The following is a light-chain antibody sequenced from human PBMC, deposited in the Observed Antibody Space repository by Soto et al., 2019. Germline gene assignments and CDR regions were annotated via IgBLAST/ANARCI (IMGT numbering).Light chain of an antibody. CDR1: SGSIASNY. J-gene: IGLJ2*01. V-gene: IGLV6-57*03. Sequence: NFMLTQPHSVSESPGKTVTISCTRSSGSIASNYVQWYQQRPGSAPTTVIYEDNQRPSGVPDRFSGSIDSSSNSASLTSSELKTEDEDDYYCQSYDSGKGVFGGGTKLTVL. CDR3: QSYDSGKGV. CDR2: EDN.